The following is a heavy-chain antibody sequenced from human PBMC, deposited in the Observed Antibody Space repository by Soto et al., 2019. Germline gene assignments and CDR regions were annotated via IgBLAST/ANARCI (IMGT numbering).Heavy chain of an antibody. CDR2: IIPIFGTA. CDR1: GGTFSSYA. V-gene: IGHV1-69*13. Sequence: ASVKVSCKASGGTFSSYAISWVRQAPGQGLEWMGGIIPIFGTANYAQKFQGRVTITADESTSTAYMELSSLRSEDTAVYYCARGVTAMAYFYYYYGMDVWGQGTTVTVSS. D-gene: IGHD5-18*01. CDR3: ARGVTAMAYFYYYYGMDV. J-gene: IGHJ6*02.